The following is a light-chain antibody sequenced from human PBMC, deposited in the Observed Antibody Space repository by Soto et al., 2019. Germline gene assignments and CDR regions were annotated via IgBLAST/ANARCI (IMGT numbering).Light chain of an antibody. CDR3: QQYNSWPLA. CDR2: SAT. J-gene: IGKJ1*01. CDR1: QTVSNTY. Sequence: EVVLTQSPGTLSVSPGERATLSCRTSQTVSNTYLAWYQQKPGQAPRLLIYSATGRATGVPDRFSGSGSGTDFTLTISRLEPEDFAVYYCQQYNSWPLAFGQGTKVEIK. V-gene: IGKV3-20*01.